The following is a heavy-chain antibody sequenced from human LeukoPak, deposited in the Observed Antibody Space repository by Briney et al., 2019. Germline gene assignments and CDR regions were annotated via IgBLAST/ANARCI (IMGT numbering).Heavy chain of an antibody. CDR1: GDSVSSNSAA. Sequence: SQTLSLTCAISGDSVSSNSAAWNWIRQSPSRGLEWLGRTYYRSKWYNDYAVSVKSRITINPDTSKNQFSLQLNSVTPEDTAVYYCARDRYNWNDADYYYYMDVWGKGTAVTVSS. V-gene: IGHV6-1*01. D-gene: IGHD1-1*01. CDR3: ARDRYNWNDADYYYYMDV. CDR2: TYYRSKWYN. J-gene: IGHJ6*03.